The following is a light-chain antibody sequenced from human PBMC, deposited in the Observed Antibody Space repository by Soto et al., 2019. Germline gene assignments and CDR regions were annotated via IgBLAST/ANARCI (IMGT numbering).Light chain of an antibody. J-gene: IGKJ1*01. V-gene: IGKV1-6*01. CDR2: AAS. CDR1: QDIRSD. CDR3: LQEYNYPRT. Sequence: AIRLTQSPASLSVSLGDRVVITWRASQDIRSDLGWYQQKPGEAPKLLMYAASSLQSGVPSRFSGSGYGTDFNLTISSLQTEDFGTYDCLQEYNYPRTFGQGTKVDIK.